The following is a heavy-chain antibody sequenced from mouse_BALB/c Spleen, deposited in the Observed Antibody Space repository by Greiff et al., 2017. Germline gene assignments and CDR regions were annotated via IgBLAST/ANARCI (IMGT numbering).Heavy chain of an antibody. J-gene: IGHJ4*01. CDR1: GFNIKDTY. D-gene: IGHD2-1*01. CDR3: ARGGNYDYAMDY. CDR2: IDPANGNT. Sequence: EVKLKESGAELVKPGASVKLSCTASGFNIKDTYMHWVKQRPEQGLEWIGRIDPANGNTKYDPKFQGKATITADTSSNTAYLQLSSLTSEDTAVYYCARGGNYDYAMDYWGQGTSVTVSS. V-gene: IGHV14-3*02.